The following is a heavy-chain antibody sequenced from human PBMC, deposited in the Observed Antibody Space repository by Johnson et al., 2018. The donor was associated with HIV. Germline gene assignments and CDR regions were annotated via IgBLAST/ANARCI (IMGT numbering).Heavy chain of an antibody. CDR2: IKSRTDGGTT. Sequence: GLEWVGRIKSRTDGGTTDYAALVKDRFTISRDDSKNTLYLQMSSLRAEDTAVYYCARGGGSSSWYQADAFDIWGRGTMVIVST. CDR3: ARGGGSSSWYQADAFDI. J-gene: IGHJ3*02. D-gene: IGHD6-13*01. V-gene: IGHV3-15*01.